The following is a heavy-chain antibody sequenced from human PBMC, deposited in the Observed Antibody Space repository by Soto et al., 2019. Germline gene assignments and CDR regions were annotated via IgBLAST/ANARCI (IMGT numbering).Heavy chain of an antibody. CDR2: IMPGSSHI. D-gene: IGHD1-26*01. V-gene: IGHV3-48*02. CDR1: GFTFSIYS. Sequence: PGGSLRISCAASGFTFSIYSMNWVREAPGKGLEWVSYIMPGSSHIFYADSVKGRFTISRDNAKNSLYLQLNSLRDEDTAVYYCATDRWAATSAFDIWGQGPMVTVSS. J-gene: IGHJ3*02. CDR3: ATDRWAATSAFDI.